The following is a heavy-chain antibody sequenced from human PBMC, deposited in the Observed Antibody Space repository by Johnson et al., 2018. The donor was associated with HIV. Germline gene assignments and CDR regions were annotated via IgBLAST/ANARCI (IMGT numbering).Heavy chain of an antibody. Sequence: QMQLVESGGGVVQPGRSLRLSCAASGFIFSSYAVHWVRQAPGKGLEWLSVIYSDGSTYYAESVKGRLTISRDNSKNTVYLQMNNVRAEDTAMFYCTRGRFLDAFDVWGQGTMVTVSA. CDR2: IYSDGST. V-gene: IGHV3-30*14. CDR1: GFIFSSYA. CDR3: TRGRFLDAFDV. D-gene: IGHD2-15*01. J-gene: IGHJ3*01.